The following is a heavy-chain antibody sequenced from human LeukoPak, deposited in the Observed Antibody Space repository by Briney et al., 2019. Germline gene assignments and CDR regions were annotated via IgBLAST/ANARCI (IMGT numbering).Heavy chain of an antibody. CDR3: ARRAGSGWSRGVGMDV. Sequence: LGESLKISCKGSGYSFTSYWIGWVRQMPGKGLEWMGIIYPGDSDTRYSPSFQGQVSISADKSISTAYLQWSSLKASDTAMYYCARRAGSGWSRGVGMDVWGQGTTVTVSS. V-gene: IGHV5-51*01. D-gene: IGHD6-19*01. CDR1: GYSFTSYW. CDR2: IYPGDSDT. J-gene: IGHJ6*02.